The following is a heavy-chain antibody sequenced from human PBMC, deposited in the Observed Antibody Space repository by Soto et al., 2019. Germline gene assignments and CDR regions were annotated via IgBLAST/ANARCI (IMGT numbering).Heavy chain of an antibody. CDR3: ARCSGWYGQCYFDC. J-gene: IGHJ4*02. CDR1: GFIVSSSY. V-gene: IGHV3-53*02. CDR2: IYSDGRT. Sequence: DVQLVETGGGLIQPGGSLRLSCAASGFIVSSSYMSWVRQAPGKGLEWVSVIYSDGRTYYADSVKCRFTISRDNSKNTLYLQMNSLSAEDTAVYYCARCSGWYGQCYFDCWGQGTLVTVSS. D-gene: IGHD6-13*01.